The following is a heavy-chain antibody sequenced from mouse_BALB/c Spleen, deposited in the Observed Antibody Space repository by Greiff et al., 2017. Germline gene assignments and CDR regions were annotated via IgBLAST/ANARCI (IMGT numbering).Heavy chain of an antibody. CDR2: ISDGGSYT. CDR3: ARGDYHYFDY. CDR1: GFTFSDYY. J-gene: IGHJ2*01. D-gene: IGHD2-4*01. Sequence: EVNVVESGGGLVKPGGSLKLSCAASGFTFSDYYMYWVRQTPEKRLEWVATISDGGSYTYYPDSVKGRFTISRDNAKNNLYLQMSSLKSEDTAMYYCARGDYHYFDYWGQGTTLTVSS. V-gene: IGHV5-4*02.